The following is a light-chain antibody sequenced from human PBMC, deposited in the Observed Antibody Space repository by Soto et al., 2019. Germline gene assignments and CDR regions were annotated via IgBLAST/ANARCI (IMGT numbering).Light chain of an antibody. CDR2: EVS. V-gene: IGLV2-14*01. J-gene: IGLJ1*01. Sequence: QSVLTQPASVSGSPGQSITISCTGTSSDVGGYNYVSWHQLHPGKAPKLMVYEVSNRPSGVSNRFSGSKSGNTASLTISGLQAEDEADYYCCSYAVRDTFYVFGTGTKLTVL. CDR3: CSYAVRDTFYV. CDR1: SSDVGGYNY.